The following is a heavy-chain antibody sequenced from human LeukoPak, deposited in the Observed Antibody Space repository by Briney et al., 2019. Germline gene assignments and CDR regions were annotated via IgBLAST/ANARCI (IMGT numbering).Heavy chain of an antibody. CDR2: ISSSSSYI. CDR1: GFTFSSYS. D-gene: IGHD4-17*01. J-gene: IGHJ2*01. V-gene: IGHV3-21*01. CDR3: AREIGSDYGGRYFDL. Sequence: GGSLRLSCAASGFTFSSYSMNWVRQAPGKGLEWVSSISSSSSYIYYADSVKGRFTISRDNAKNSLYLQMNSLGAEDTAVYYCAREIGSDYGGRYFDLWGRGTLVTVSS.